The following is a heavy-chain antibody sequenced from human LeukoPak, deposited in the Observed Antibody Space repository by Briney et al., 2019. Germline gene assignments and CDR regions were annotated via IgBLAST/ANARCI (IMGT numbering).Heavy chain of an antibody. J-gene: IGHJ5*02. CDR3: AHRVGDSSSDWFDP. V-gene: IGHV2-5*02. Sequence: KSGPTLVKPTQTLTLTCTFSGFSLSTSGVGVGWIRQPPGKALEWLALIYWDDDKRYTPSLESRLTITKDTSKNQVVLTMTNVDPVDTATYYCAHRVGDSSSDWFDPWGQGTLVTVSS. CDR1: GFSLSTSGVG. D-gene: IGHD6-13*01. CDR2: IYWDDDK.